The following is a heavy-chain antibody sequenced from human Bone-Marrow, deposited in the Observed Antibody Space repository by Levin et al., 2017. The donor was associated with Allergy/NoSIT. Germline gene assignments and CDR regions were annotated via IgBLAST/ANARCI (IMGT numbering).Heavy chain of an antibody. V-gene: IGHV1-18*01. CDR3: ARVIVVVVAATRWFDP. D-gene: IGHD2-15*01. CDR2: ISAYNGNT. CDR1: GYTFTSYG. Sequence: ASVKVSCKASGYTFTSYGISWVRQAPGQGLEWMGWISAYNGNTNYAQKLQGRVTMTTDTSTSTAYMELRSLRSDDTAVYYCARVIVVVVAATRWFDPWGQGTLVTVSS. J-gene: IGHJ5*02.